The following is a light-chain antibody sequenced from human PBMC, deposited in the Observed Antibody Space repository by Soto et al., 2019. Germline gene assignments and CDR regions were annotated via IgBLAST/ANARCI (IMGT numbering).Light chain of an antibody. CDR2: GAS. J-gene: IGKJ5*01. CDR3: QLYGNSPP. CDR1: QSVSTD. V-gene: IGKV3-15*01. Sequence: EIVMTQSPATLSVSPGEGATLSCRASQSVSTDLAWYRQKPGQAPRLLIYGASSRAPDIPARFSGSGSGTEFTLTINRLEPEDFAVYYCQLYGNSPPFGQGTRLEIK.